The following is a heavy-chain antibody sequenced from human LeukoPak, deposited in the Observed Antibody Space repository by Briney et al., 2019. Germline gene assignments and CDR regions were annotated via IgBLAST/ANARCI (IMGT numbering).Heavy chain of an antibody. CDR2: IKQHGSEK. Sequence: GGSLRLSCAASGFTFSSFWMSWVRQAPGKGLEWVANIKQHGSEKYYVDSVKGRFTISRDNAKNSLYLQMNSLRAEDTAVYYCARSGYDYYYYYGMDVWGQGTTVTVSS. CDR1: GFTFSSFW. D-gene: IGHD5-18*01. V-gene: IGHV3-7*01. CDR3: ARSGYDYYYYYGMDV. J-gene: IGHJ6*02.